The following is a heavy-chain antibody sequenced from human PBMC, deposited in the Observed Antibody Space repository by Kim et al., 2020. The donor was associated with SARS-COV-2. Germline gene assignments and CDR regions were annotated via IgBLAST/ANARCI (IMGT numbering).Heavy chain of an antibody. CDR2: VNWIGKSA. CDR1: GFTFEEYG. J-gene: IGHJ5*02. Sequence: GGSLRLSCAASGFTFEEYGMHWIRQAPGKGLEWVSGVNWIGKSASYADSVEGRFTVSRDNAKNSLDLQMTSLRGDDTARYYCVRGDYYGSASLPMWFDPWSQGILVTVSS. V-gene: IGHV3-20*04. D-gene: IGHD3-10*01. CDR3: VRGDYYGSASLPMWFDP.